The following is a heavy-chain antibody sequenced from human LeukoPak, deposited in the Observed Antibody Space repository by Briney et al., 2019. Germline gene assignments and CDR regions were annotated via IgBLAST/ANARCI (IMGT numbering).Heavy chain of an antibody. CDR1: GGSISSGDYY. CDR2: IYYSGST. Sequence: PSQTLSLTCTVSGGSISSGDYYWSWIRQPPGKGLEWIGYIYYSGSTNYNPSLKSRVTISVDTSKNQFSLKLSSVTAADTAVYYCARGRDYGDYEGAFDIWGQGTMVTVSS. J-gene: IGHJ3*02. V-gene: IGHV4-30-4*08. D-gene: IGHD4-17*01. CDR3: ARGRDYGDYEGAFDI.